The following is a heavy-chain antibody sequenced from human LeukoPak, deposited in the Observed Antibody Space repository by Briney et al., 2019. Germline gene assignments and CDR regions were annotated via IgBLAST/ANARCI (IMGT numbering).Heavy chain of an antibody. J-gene: IGHJ3*02. D-gene: IGHD2-2*01. V-gene: IGHV4-34*01. CDR2: INHSGST. CDR1: GGSFSGYY. CDR3: ARGYCSSTSCYVGDDAFDI. Sequence: PSETLSLTCAVYGGSFSGYYWSWIRQPPGKGLEWIGEINHSGSTNYNPSLKSRVTISVDTSKNQFSLKLSSVTAADTAVYYCARGYCSSTSCYVGDDAFDIWGQGTMVTVSS.